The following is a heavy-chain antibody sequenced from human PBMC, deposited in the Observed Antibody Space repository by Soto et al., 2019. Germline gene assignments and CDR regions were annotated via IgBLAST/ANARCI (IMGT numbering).Heavy chain of an antibody. Sequence: EVQLLESGGGLVQPGGSLRLSCAASGFTFSSYAMSWVRQAPGKGLEWVSAISGSGGSTYYADSVKGRFTISRDNSKNRLYLQMNSLRAEDTAVYYCAKNSLDLYSSGWYGTEYFDLWGRGTLVTVSS. CDR3: AKNSLDLYSSGWYGTEYFDL. V-gene: IGHV3-23*01. J-gene: IGHJ2*01. D-gene: IGHD6-19*01. CDR2: ISGSGGST. CDR1: GFTFSSYA.